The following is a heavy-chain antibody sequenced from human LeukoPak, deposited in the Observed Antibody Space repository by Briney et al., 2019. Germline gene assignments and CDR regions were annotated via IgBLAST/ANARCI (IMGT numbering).Heavy chain of an antibody. V-gene: IGHV3-23*01. D-gene: IGHD3-3*01. CDR1: GFTFSSYG. Sequence: GGSLRLSCAASGFTFSSYGMSWVREAPGKGLEWVSAISGSGGSTYYADSVKGRFTISRDNSKNTLYLQMNSLRAEDTAIYYCARDERLLSFLQWGQGTLVTVSS. CDR3: ARDERLLSFLQ. CDR2: ISGSGGST. J-gene: IGHJ4*02.